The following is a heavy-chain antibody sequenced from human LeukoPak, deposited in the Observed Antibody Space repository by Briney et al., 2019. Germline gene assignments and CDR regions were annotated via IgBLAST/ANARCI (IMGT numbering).Heavy chain of an antibody. J-gene: IGHJ3*02. Sequence: GGSLRLSCAASGFTFSSHWMSWVRQAPGKGLEWVAYIKQDASDKYYVDSMKGRFTISRDNAKNSLYLQMNSLRAEDTAVYYCARSSGWYLSTQRFDIWGQGTMVTVSS. CDR1: GFTFSSHW. V-gene: IGHV3-7*01. CDR3: ARSSGWYLSTQRFDI. CDR2: IKQDASDK. D-gene: IGHD6-19*01.